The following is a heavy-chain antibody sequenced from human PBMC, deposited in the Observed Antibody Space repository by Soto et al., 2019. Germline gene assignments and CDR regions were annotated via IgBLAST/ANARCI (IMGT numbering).Heavy chain of an antibody. J-gene: IGHJ3*02. CDR1: GYTFTSYA. Sequence: VASVNVSCKSSGYTFTSYAMHWVRQAPGQRLEWMGWINAGNGNTKYSQKFQGRVTITRDTSASTAYMELSSLRSEDTAVYYCARATAMARDAFDIWGQGTMVTVSS. CDR2: INAGNGNT. CDR3: ARATAMARDAFDI. V-gene: IGHV1-3*01. D-gene: IGHD5-18*01.